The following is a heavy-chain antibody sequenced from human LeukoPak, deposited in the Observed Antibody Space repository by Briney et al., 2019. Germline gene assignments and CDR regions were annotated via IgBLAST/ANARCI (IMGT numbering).Heavy chain of an antibody. V-gene: IGHV3-49*03. CDR2: IRSKAYGETA. CDR3: TGDRGAYNLYDY. J-gene: IGHJ4*02. D-gene: IGHD1-1*01. CDR1: GFTFGDYA. Sequence: GGSLRLSCTASGFTFGDYAMSWIRQAPGKGLEWVGFIRSKAYGETADYAASVKGRFTISRDDSKAIAYLQMNSLKTEDTAVYHCTGDRGAYNLYDYWGQGTLVTVSS.